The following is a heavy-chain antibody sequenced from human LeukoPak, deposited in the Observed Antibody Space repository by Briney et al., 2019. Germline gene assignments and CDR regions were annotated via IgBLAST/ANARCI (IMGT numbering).Heavy chain of an antibody. Sequence: SVKVSCKASGGTFSSYAISWVRQAPGQGLEWMGRIIPILGIANYAQKFQGRVTITADKSTSTAYMELSSLRSEDTAVYYCAFNSGYYEGYFQHWGQGTLVTVSS. V-gene: IGHV1-69*04. CDR2: IIPILGIA. CDR3: AFNSGYYEGYFQH. CDR1: GGTFSSYA. J-gene: IGHJ1*01. D-gene: IGHD3-22*01.